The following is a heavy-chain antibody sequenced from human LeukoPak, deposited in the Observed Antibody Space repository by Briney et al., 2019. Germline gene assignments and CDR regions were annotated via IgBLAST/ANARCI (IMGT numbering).Heavy chain of an antibody. D-gene: IGHD5-12*01. CDR2: IIPILGIA. CDR3: ARVPSSGYFRGYLY. Sequence: SVKVSCKASGGTFSSYAISWVRQAPGQGLEWMGRIIPILGIANYAQKFQGRVTITADKSTSTAYMELSSLRSDDTAVYYCARVPSSGYFRGYLYWGQGTLVTVSS. J-gene: IGHJ4*02. V-gene: IGHV1-69*04. CDR1: GGTFSSYA.